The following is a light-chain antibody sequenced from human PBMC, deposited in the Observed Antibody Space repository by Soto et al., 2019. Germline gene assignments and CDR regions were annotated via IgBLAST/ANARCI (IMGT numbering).Light chain of an antibody. CDR3: FSYTSSGTYV. V-gene: IGLV2-14*01. CDR1: SSDVGNYKY. J-gene: IGLJ1*01. Sequence: ALTQPSSLSGSPGPSITISCTGTSSDVGNYKYVSWYQQHPGKAPKLMIYEVSNRPSGVSNRFSGSKSGNTASLTISGLQAEDETDYYCFSYTSSGTYVFGTGTKVTVL. CDR2: EVS.